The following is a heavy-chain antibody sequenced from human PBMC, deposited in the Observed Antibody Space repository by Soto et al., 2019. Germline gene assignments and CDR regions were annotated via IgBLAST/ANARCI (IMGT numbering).Heavy chain of an antibody. CDR1: GYTFTSYD. V-gene: IGHV1-8*01. Sequence: EASVKVSCKAAGYTFTSYDINWVRQATGQDFEWMGWMNPNSGNTAYAQKFQGRVTMTRDTSKSTAFMELSSLTSEDTAVNYCARGPRNWGVDYWGQGTLVTVSS. D-gene: IGHD7-27*01. CDR2: MNPNSGNT. J-gene: IGHJ4*02. CDR3: ARGPRNWGVDY.